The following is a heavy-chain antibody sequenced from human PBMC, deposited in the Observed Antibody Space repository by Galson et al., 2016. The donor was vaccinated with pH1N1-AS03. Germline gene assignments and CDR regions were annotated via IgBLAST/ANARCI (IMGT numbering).Heavy chain of an antibody. Sequence: SLRLSCAASGFTFSTFAMSWVRRAPGKGLEWVSLIRGTSQITYYADSVKGRFTNSKDNSKSTLFLQMNSLRAEDTAIYYCARLSGMVPTEYYFASWGQGTLVAVSS. J-gene: IGHJ4*02. CDR1: GFTFSTFA. CDR3: ARLSGMVPTEYYFAS. CDR2: IRGTSQIT. V-gene: IGHV3-23*01. D-gene: IGHD3-3*01.